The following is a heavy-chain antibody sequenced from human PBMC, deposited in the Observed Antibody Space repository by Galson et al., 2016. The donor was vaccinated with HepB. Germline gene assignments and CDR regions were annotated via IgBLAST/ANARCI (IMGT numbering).Heavy chain of an antibody. J-gene: IGHJ3*02. Sequence: SLRLSCAASGFTFSSFAMRWVRQAPGKGLEWVSTISGSGGDTYYADSVKGRFTISRDNSKNIVYLQMKNLRAKDTAIYFCAKSGDDDGDPTDAFDNWGQGTLITVSS. CDR3: AKSGDDDGDPTDAFDN. D-gene: IGHD4-17*01. V-gene: IGHV3-23*01. CDR2: ISGSGGDT. CDR1: GFTFSSFA.